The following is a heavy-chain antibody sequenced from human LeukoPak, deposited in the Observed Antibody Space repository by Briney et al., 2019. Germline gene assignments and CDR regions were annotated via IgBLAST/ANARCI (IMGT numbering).Heavy chain of an antibody. J-gene: IGHJ4*02. CDR1: GFTFSNAW. CDR3: TTDVYYDFWSGYPQVDY. D-gene: IGHD3-3*01. CDR2: IESKTDGGTT. Sequence: GGSLRLSCAASGFTFSNAWMSWVRQAPGKGLEWVGRIESKTDGGTTDYAAPVKGRFTISRDDSKNTLYLQMNSLKTEDTAVYYCTTDVYYDFWSGYPQVDYWGQGTLVTVSS. V-gene: IGHV3-15*04.